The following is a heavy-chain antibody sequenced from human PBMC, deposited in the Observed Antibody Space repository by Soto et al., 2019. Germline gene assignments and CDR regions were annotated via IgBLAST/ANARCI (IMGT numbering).Heavy chain of an antibody. CDR1: GFAFNTYG. CDR3: VTSSGYH. CDR2: IWFDGTNE. Sequence: QVQLVESGGGVVHPGMSLTLSCVASGFAFNTYGMNWVRQAPGGGLEVVAVIWFDGTNEYYSDSVKGRFAIFRDNSRNTLHLQMRGLRVDDTAIYYCVTSSGYHWGQGTLVTVSS. J-gene: IGHJ5*02. V-gene: IGHV3-33*08. D-gene: IGHD3-22*01.